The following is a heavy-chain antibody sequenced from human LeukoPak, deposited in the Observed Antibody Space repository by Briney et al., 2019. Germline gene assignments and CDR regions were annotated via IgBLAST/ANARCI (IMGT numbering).Heavy chain of an antibody. CDR2: IIPILGIA. CDR1: GGTFSSYA. J-gene: IGHJ6*02. D-gene: IGHD4-23*01. V-gene: IGHV1-69*04. CDR3: ARPLYGGNSGGYYYYGMDV. Sequence: SVKVSCKASGGTFSSYAISWVRQAPGQGLERMGRIIPILGIANYAQKFQGRVTITADKSTSTAYMELSSLRSEDTAVYYCARPLYGGNSGGYYYYGMDVWGQGTTVTVSS.